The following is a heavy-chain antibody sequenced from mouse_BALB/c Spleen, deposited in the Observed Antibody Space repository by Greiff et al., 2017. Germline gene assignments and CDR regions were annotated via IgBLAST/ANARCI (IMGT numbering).Heavy chain of an antibody. J-gene: IGHJ4*01. Sequence: VQLQQPGAELVKPGASVKLSCKASGYTFTSYWMHWVKQRPRQGLEWIGEINPSNGRTNYNEKFKSKATLTVDKSSSTAYMQLSSLTSEDSAVYYCADLLQGAMDYWGQGTSVTVSA. CDR2: INPSNGRT. CDR3: ADLLQGAMDY. D-gene: IGHD2-14*01. V-gene: IGHV1S81*02. CDR1: GYTFTSYW.